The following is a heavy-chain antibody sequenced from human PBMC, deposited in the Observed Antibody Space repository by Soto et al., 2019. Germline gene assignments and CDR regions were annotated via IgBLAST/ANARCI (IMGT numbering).Heavy chain of an antibody. V-gene: IGHV3-23*01. CDR1: GFTFSSYA. Sequence: EVQLLESGGGLVQPGGSLRLSCAASGFTFSSYAMSWVRQAPGKGLEWVSAISGSGGSTYYADSVKGRFTISRDNSKNTLYLQMNSLRAEDTAVYYCAKVLSYGSGSYYVVDAFDIWGQGTMVTVSS. J-gene: IGHJ3*02. CDR3: AKVLSYGSGSYYVVDAFDI. D-gene: IGHD3-10*01. CDR2: ISGSGGST.